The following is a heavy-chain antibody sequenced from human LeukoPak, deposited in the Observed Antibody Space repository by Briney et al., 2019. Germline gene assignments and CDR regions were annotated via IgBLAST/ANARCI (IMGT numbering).Heavy chain of an antibody. CDR3: ARKCSTSCYDGDAFDI. CDR1: GGSISSYY. V-gene: IGHV4-4*07. J-gene: IGHJ3*02. CDR2: IYTSGST. D-gene: IGHD2-2*01. Sequence: SETLSLTCTVSGGSISSYYRSWIRQPAGKGLEWIGRIYTSGSTNYNPSLKSRVTVSVDTSKNQFSLKLSSVTAADTAVYYCARKCSTSCYDGDAFDIWGQGTMVTVSS.